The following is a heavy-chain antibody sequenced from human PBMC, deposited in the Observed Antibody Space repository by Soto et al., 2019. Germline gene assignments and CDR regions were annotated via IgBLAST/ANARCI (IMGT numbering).Heavy chain of an antibody. CDR1: GGSLSVKNW. CDR3: AKGNEALDV. V-gene: IGHV4-4*02. J-gene: IGHJ6*02. Sequence: QVQLQESGPRLVKPAGTLSLTCGVSGGSLSVKNWWSWVRQSPGRGLEWIGEIFHNGRTSYNPSLTGQVTMSVDKSNNQFSLRLTSVTAADTAVYYCAKGNEALDVWGQGTTVIVS. CDR2: IFHNGRT. D-gene: IGHD1-1*01.